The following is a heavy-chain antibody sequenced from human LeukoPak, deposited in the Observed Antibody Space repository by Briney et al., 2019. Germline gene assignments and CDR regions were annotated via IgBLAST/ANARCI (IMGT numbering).Heavy chain of an antibody. CDR1: GFTFSSYA. CDR3: AKITIFGVVRTYYFDY. Sequence: QPGGSLRLSCAAFGFTFSSYAMSWVRQAPGKGLEWVSAISGSGGSTYYADSVKGRFTISRDNSKNTLYLQMNSLRAEDTAVYYCAKITIFGVVRTYYFDYWGQGTLVTVSS. D-gene: IGHD3-3*01. CDR2: ISGSGGST. V-gene: IGHV3-23*01. J-gene: IGHJ4*02.